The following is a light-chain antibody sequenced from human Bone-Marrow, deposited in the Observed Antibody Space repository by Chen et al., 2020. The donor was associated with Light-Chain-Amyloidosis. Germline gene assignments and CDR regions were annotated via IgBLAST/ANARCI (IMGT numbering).Light chain of an antibody. Sequence: QSALTQPVSVSGSPGQSITIPGTGTSSDVGGDNHVSWYQQHPDKAPKLMIYDVTNRPSWVPDRFSGSKSDNTASLTISGLQTEDEADYFCSSYTITNALVFGSGTRVTVL. V-gene: IGLV2-14*01. CDR2: DVT. J-gene: IGLJ1*01. CDR3: SSYTITNALV. CDR1: SSDVGGDNH.